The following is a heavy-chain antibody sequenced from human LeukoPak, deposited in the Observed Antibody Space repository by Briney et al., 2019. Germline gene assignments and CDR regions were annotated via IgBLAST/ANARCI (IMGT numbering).Heavy chain of an antibody. CDR1: GFTFTSHS. CDR2: ISSRSNTI. V-gene: IGHV3-48*02. CDR3: ARDRTYYYGSGSSFDY. Sequence: GGSLRLSCVASGFTFTSHSMNWVRQAPGEGLEWVSYISSRSNTIYYADSVKGRFTISRDNAKNSLYLQMNSLRDEDTAVYYCARDRTYYYGSGSSFDYWGQGTLVTVSS. D-gene: IGHD3-10*01. J-gene: IGHJ4*02.